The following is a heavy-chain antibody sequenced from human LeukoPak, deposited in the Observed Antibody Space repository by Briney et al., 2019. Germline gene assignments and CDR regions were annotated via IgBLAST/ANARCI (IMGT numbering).Heavy chain of an antibody. Sequence: ASVKVSCKASGYTFTSYGISWVRQAPGQGLEWMGWISAYNGNTNYAQKLQGRVTMTTDTSTSTAYMELRSLRSDDTAVYYCAREHDGSGSYHAFDIWGQGTMVTVSS. CDR1: GYTFTSYG. J-gene: IGHJ3*02. D-gene: IGHD3-10*01. CDR2: ISAYNGNT. V-gene: IGHV1-18*01. CDR3: AREHDGSGSYHAFDI.